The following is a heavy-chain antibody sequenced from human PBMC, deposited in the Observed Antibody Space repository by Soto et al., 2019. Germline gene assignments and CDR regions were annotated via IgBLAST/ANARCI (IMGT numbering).Heavy chain of an antibody. CDR2: IGGSVGST. J-gene: IGHJ6*02. V-gene: IGHV3-23*01. CDR3: VKGPPDYGMDV. Sequence: LRLSCAASGFIFSGYAMSWVRQAPGKGLEWVSAIGGSVGSTYYADSVEGRFTISRDDSKNTLYLHMNSLRAGDTAVYYCVKGPPDYGMDVWGQGTTVTVSS. CDR1: GFIFSGYA.